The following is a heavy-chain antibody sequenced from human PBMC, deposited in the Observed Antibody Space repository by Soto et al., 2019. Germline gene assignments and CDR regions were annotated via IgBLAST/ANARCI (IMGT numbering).Heavy chain of an antibody. CDR3: ARDQWRNSGSYYGVDYYYYGMDV. CDR2: ISYDGSNK. D-gene: IGHD1-26*01. Sequence: PGGSLRLSCAASGFTFSSYAMHWVRQAPGKGLEWVAVISYDGSNKYYADSVKGRFTISRDNSKNTLYLQMNSLRAEDTAVYYCARDQWRNSGSYYGVDYYYYGMDVWGQGTTVTVSS. V-gene: IGHV3-30-3*01. J-gene: IGHJ6*02. CDR1: GFTFSSYA.